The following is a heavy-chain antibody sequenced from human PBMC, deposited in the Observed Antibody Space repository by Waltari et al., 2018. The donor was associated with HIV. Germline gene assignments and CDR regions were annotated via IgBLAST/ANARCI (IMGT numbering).Heavy chain of an antibody. J-gene: IGHJ6*02. V-gene: IGHV3-9*01. Sequence: EVQLVESGGGLVQPGRSLRLSCAASGFTFDDYAMHWVRQVPGKGVEWVTGITWNSGRTGYADSVKGRFIISIDNAKNSLYLQMNSLIVEDTALYYCAKSDIDYGMDVWGQGTTVTVSS. CDR1: GFTFDDYA. D-gene: IGHD2-15*01. CDR3: AKSDIDYGMDV. CDR2: ITWNSGRT.